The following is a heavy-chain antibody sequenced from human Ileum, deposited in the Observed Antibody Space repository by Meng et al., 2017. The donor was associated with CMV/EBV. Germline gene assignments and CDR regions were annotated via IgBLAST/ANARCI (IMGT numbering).Heavy chain of an antibody. CDR2: IYWDDEQ. J-gene: IGHJ5*02. CDR1: GFSLSTSGVV. V-gene: IGHV2-5*02. Sequence: LEGAGPTMVKATPTLTLAFTFSGFSLSTSGVVVRRLRQPPGKAREWLALIYWDDEQRYSPSLKSRLTITKDTSKNQVVLTITNMAPVDTATYYSAHILGAFDPWGQGTLVTVSS. CDR3: AHILGAFDP.